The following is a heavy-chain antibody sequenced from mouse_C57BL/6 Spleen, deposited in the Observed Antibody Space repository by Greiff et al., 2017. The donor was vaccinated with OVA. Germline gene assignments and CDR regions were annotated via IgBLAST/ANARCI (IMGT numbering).Heavy chain of an antibody. CDR1: GFTFSSYA. D-gene: IGHD2-3*01. CDR3: TRDDGYGGDAMDY. CDR2: ISSGGDYI. J-gene: IGHJ4*01. Sequence: EVKLVESGAGLVKPGGSLKLSCAASGFTFSSYAMSWVRQTPEKRLEWVAYISSGGDYIYYADTVKGRFTISRDNARNTLYLQMSSLKSEETAMYYCTRDDGYGGDAMDYWGQGTSVTVSS. V-gene: IGHV5-9-1*02.